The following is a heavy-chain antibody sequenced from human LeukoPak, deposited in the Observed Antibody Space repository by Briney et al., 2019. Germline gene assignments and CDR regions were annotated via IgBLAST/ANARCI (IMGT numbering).Heavy chain of an antibody. V-gene: IGHV4-4*03. D-gene: IGHD1-26*01. J-gene: IGHJ4*02. CDR3: ARHGSYSLAF. CDR2: IYYIGST. Sequence: RGTLSLTCAVSGGSISSGGYWSWLRQPPGKGLEWIGQIYYIGSTNYNPSLESRVIMSLDKSTNQLSLRFNSVTAADTAVYYCARHGSYSLAFWGQGALVTVSS. CDR1: GGSISSGGY.